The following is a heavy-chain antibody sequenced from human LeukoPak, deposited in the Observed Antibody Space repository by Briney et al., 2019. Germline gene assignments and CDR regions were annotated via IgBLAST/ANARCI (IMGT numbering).Heavy chain of an antibody. D-gene: IGHD3-3*01. CDR2: IIPIFGTA. CDR3: ARGRHYDFWSGYYFDY. J-gene: IGHJ4*02. V-gene: IGHV1-69*13. Sequence: SVKVSCKASGGTFSSYAISWVRQAPGQGLEWMGGIIPIFGTADYAQKFQGRVTITADGSTSTAYMELSSLRSEDTAVYYCARGRHYDFWSGYYFDYWGQGTLVTVSS. CDR1: GGTFSSYA.